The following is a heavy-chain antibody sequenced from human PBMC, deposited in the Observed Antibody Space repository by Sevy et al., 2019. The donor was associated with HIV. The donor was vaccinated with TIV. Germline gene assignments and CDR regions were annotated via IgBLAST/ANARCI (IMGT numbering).Heavy chain of an antibody. CDR3: ARWQSEPNRGGATKDYFDY. CDR2: INHSGST. V-gene: IGHV4-34*01. D-gene: IGHD1-26*01. J-gene: IGHJ4*02. CDR1: GGSFSGYY. Sequence: SETLSLTCAVYGGSFSGYYWSWIRQPPGKGLEWIGEINHSGSTYYNPSLKSRVTISVDTSKNQFSLKLSSVTAADTAVYYCARWQSEPNRGGATKDYFDYWGQGTLVTVSS.